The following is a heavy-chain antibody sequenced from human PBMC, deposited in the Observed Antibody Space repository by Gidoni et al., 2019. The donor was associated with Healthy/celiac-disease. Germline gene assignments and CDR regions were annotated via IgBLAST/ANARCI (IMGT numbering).Heavy chain of an antibody. CDR3: TTGRGGYYDILTGYYRDVDY. CDR1: GFTFSNAW. Sequence: EVQLVASGGGLVKPGGSLRLSCAASGFTFSNAWMSWVRQAPGKGLEWVGRIKSKTDGGTTDYAAPVKGRFTISRDDSKNTLYLQMNSLKTEDTAVYYCTTGRGGYYDILTGYYRDVDYWGQGTLVTVSS. J-gene: IGHJ4*02. CDR2: IKSKTDGGTT. V-gene: IGHV3-15*01. D-gene: IGHD3-9*01.